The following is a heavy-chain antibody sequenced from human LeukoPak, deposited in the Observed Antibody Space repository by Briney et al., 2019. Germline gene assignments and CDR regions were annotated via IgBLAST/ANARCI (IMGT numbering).Heavy chain of an antibody. Sequence: SETLSLTCTVSGGSISSSSYYGGWIRQPPGKGLEWIGSIYYSGSTYYNPSLKSRVTISVDTSKNQFSLKLSSVTAADTAVYYCARATPDYYYGMDVWGQGTTVTVSS. CDR2: IYYSGST. CDR3: ARATPDYYYGMDV. CDR1: GGSISSSSYY. J-gene: IGHJ6*02. V-gene: IGHV4-39*07.